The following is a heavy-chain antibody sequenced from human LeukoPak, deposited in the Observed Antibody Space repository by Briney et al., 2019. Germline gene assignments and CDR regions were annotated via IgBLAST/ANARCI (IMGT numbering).Heavy chain of an antibody. J-gene: IGHJ4*02. CDR2: INPSGGIT. CDR3: ARDLSYGDYNFDF. V-gene: IGHV1-46*01. Sequence: ASVKVSCKASGYTFTSYYMHWVRQAPGQGLEWMGMINPSGGITTYAQKFQGRVTMTRDTSTSTFYIYLSSLRSEDTAVYYCARDLSYGDYNFDFWGQGTLVTVSS. D-gene: IGHD4-17*01. CDR1: GYTFTSYY.